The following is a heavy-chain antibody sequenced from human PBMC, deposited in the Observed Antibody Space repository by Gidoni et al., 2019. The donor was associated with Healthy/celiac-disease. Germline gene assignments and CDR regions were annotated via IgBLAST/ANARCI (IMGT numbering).Heavy chain of an antibody. V-gene: IGHV3-21*01. CDR3: ASLGKGYCSGGSCYRYYYYYGMDV. CDR2: IIISSSYK. Sequence: EVQLVESGGGLVKPGGSLRLSCAASGFTFSSYSMHWVRQAPGKGLEWVSSIIISSSYKYYADSVKGRFTISRDNAKHSLYLQMNSLRAEDTAVYYCASLGKGYCSGGSCYRYYYYYGMDVWGQVTTVTVSS. CDR1: GFTFSSYS. J-gene: IGHJ6*02. D-gene: IGHD2-15*01.